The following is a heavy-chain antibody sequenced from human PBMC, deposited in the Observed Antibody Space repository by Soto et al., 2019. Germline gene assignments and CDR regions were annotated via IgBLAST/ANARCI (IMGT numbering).Heavy chain of an antibody. J-gene: IGHJ6*02. Sequence: SETLSLTCAVSGGSISSGGYSWSWIRQPPGKGLEWIGYIYHSGSTYYNPSLKSRVTISVDTSKNQFSLKLSSVTAADTAVYYCARLPGYYGSDYYYYYGMDVWGQGTTVTVSS. D-gene: IGHD3-10*01. CDR3: ARLPGYYGSDYYYYYGMDV. CDR2: IYHSGST. CDR1: GGSISSGGYS. V-gene: IGHV4-30-2*01.